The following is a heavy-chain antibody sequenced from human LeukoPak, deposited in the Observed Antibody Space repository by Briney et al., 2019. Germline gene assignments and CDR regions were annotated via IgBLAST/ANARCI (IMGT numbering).Heavy chain of an antibody. J-gene: IGHJ4*02. D-gene: IGHD6-6*01. V-gene: IGHV3-48*03. CDR1: GFTFSSYD. CDR3: ARFKYSSSDLAY. CDR2: ISSSGSTI. Sequence: GGSLRLSCAASGFTFSSYDMNWVRQAPGKGLEWVSYISSSGSTIYYADSVKGRFTIPRDNAKNSLYLQMNSLRAEDTAVYYCARFKYSSSDLAYWGEGTLVTVSS.